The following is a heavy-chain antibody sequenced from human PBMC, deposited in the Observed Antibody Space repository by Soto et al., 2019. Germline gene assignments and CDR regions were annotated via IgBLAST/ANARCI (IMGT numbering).Heavy chain of an antibody. CDR1: GGSMSSCAYY. J-gene: IGHJ4*02. D-gene: IGHD3-22*01. Sequence: TLSLTCTVSGGSMSSCAYYWNWIRQHPVKGLEWIAYIYYSGNTYYNPSLRSRITISVDTSKNQFALKLASVTDADTAVYYCASSYSGYLDNWGQRMLVTVSS. V-gene: IGHV4-31*03. CDR3: ASSYSGYLDN. CDR2: IYYSGNT.